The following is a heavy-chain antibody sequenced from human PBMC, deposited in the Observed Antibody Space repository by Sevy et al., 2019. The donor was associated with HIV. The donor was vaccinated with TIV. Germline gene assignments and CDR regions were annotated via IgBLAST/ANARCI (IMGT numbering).Heavy chain of an antibody. CDR3: SRAVYSSCLTPFDD. J-gene: IGHJ4*02. Sequence: GGSLSLSCAASGFTFSSHSMNWVRQAPGKGLEWVSSITSSSYYIYYADSVKGRFTISRDNAKNSLYLQMNSVRAKDTAMYYCSRAVYSSCLTPFDDWGQGTRVTVSS. CDR2: ITSSSYYI. V-gene: IGHV3-21*01. CDR1: GFTFSSHS. D-gene: IGHD6-19*01.